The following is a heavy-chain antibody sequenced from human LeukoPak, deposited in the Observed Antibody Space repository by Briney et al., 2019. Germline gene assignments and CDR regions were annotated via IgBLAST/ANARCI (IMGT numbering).Heavy chain of an antibody. CDR3: ARGVLYYGSGSHLDY. V-gene: IGHV3-74*01. D-gene: IGHD3-10*01. CDR2: INSDGSST. J-gene: IGHJ4*02. CDR1: GFTFSSYW. Sequence: PGGSLRLSCAASGFTFSSYWMHWVRQAPGKGLVWVSRINSDGSSTSYADSVKGRFTISRDNAKNTLYLQMNSLRAEDTAVYYCARGVLYYGSGSHLDYWGQGTLVTVSS.